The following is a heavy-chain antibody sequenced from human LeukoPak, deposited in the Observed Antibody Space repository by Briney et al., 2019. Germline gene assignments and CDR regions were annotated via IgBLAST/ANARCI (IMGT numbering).Heavy chain of an antibody. CDR3: ANPGSRGNSFVGLHYYFDY. Sequence: GGSLRLSCAASGFTFDDYAMHWVRQAPGKGLEWVSAISGSGGSTYYADSVKGRFTISRDNSKNTLYLQMNSLRAEDTAVYYCANPGSRGNSFVGLHYYFDYWGQGTLVTVSS. V-gene: IGHV3-23*01. J-gene: IGHJ4*02. D-gene: IGHD4-23*01. CDR1: GFTFDDYA. CDR2: ISGSGGST.